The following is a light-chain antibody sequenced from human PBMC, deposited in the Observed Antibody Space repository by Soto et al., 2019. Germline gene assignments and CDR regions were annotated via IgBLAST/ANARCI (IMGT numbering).Light chain of an antibody. CDR2: DVS. Sequence: HSALTQPRSVSGSPGQSVTISCTGTSSDVGGYNYVSWYQQHPGKAPKLMIFDVSKRPSGVPDRFSGSKSGNTASLTISGLQAEDEADYYCCSYAGSYVVFGGGTKLTVL. V-gene: IGLV2-11*01. CDR1: SSDVGGYNY. J-gene: IGLJ2*01. CDR3: CSYAGSYVV.